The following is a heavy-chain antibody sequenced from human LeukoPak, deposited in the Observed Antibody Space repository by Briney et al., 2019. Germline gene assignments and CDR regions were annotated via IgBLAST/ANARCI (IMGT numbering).Heavy chain of an antibody. V-gene: IGHV3-23*01. J-gene: IGHJ4*02. Sequence: GGSLRLSCAASGFTFSRLAMTWVRQAPGKGLEWVSIISASGPYYADAVRGRFTISRDNSRNTLSLQMDSLRAEDTAVYYCAKDHESDGYPCLDHWGLGTLVTVSS. CDR3: AKDHESDGYPCLDH. D-gene: IGHD3-22*01. CDR1: GFTFSRLA. CDR2: ISASGP.